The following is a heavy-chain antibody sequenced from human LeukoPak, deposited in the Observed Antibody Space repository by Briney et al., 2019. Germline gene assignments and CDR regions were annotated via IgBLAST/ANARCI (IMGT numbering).Heavy chain of an antibody. V-gene: IGHV4-39*01. D-gene: IGHD6-19*01. CDR1: GVSISSSNSY. CDR2: IYYSGNT. Sequence: SETLSLTCTVSGVSISSSNSYWGWIRQPPGKGLEWIGSIYYSGNTYYNASLKSQVSISIDTSKNQFSLKLTSVTAADTAVYYCARRLQWLDYYFGYWGQGTLVTVSS. CDR3: ARRLQWLDYYFGY. J-gene: IGHJ4*02.